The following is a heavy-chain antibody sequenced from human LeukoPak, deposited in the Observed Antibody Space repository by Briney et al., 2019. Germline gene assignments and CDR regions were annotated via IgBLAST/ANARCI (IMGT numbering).Heavy chain of an antibody. J-gene: IGHJ4*02. D-gene: IGHD3-3*01. CDR3: AKDYRPHDFWSGLVDY. Sequence: GGSLRLSCRASGFSFRTSSISWVRQAPGKGLEWVSAINDHTPYYADSVKGRLTVSRDNSQYTVYLQMNSLRAEDTAVYYCAKDYRPHDFWSGLVDYWGQGTLVTVSS. V-gene: IGHV3-23*01. CDR2: INDHTP. CDR1: GFSFRTSS.